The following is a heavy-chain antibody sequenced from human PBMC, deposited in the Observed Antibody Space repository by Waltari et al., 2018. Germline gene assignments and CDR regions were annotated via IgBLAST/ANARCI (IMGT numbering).Heavy chain of an antibody. J-gene: IGHJ6*02. D-gene: IGHD2-21*01. CDR2: INPSGVST. V-gene: IGHV1-46*01. CDR3: ALDTGALWMDV. CDR1: EYTFTSSY. Sequence: QVQLVQSGAEVKKPGASVKISCKTSEYTFTSSYIHWVRQAPGQGLEWMGIINPSGVSTIYAQKFQGRVTMTRDTSTSTVYMELSSLRSEDTAVYYCALDTGALWMDVWGQGTTVTVSS.